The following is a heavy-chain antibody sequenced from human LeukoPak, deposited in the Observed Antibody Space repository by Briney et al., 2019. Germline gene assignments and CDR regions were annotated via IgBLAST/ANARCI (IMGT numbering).Heavy chain of an antibody. D-gene: IGHD2-2*01. J-gene: IGHJ5*02. V-gene: IGHV4-39*07. CDR2: IYYSGST. CDR3: ARDSGFEYQLMFDP. CDR1: GGSISSSSYY. Sequence: PSETLSLTCTVSGGSISSSSYYWGWIRQPPGKGLEWIGSIYYSGSTYYNPSLKSRVTISVDTSKNQFSLKLSSVTAADTAVYYCARDSGFEYQLMFDPWGQGTLVTVSS.